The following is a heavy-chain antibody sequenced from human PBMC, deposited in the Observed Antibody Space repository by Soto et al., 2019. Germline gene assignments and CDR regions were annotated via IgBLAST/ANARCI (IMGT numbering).Heavy chain of an antibody. Sequence: SETLSLTCAVSGGSISSGGYSWGWIRQPPGKGLEWIGYIYHSGSTYYNPSLKSRVTISVDRSKNQFSLKLSSVTAADTAVYYCARATKSNGAFDYWGQGTLVTVSS. CDR1: GGSISSGGYS. CDR3: ARATKSNGAFDY. V-gene: IGHV4-30-2*01. J-gene: IGHJ4*02. D-gene: IGHD4-17*01. CDR2: IYHSGST.